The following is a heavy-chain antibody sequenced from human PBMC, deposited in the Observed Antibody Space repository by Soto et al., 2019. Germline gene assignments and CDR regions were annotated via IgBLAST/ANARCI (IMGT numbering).Heavy chain of an antibody. J-gene: IGHJ4*02. CDR1: GFPLSSYA. CDR2: ISGSGGST. D-gene: IGHD5-18*01. Sequence: GGSLRRSCAASGFPLSSYAISWVRQAPGKGLEWVSAISGSGGSTYYADSVKGRFTISRDNSKNTLYLQMNSLRAEDTAVYYCAKGEVPYSYGHFDYWGQGTLVTVSS. V-gene: IGHV3-23*01. CDR3: AKGEVPYSYGHFDY.